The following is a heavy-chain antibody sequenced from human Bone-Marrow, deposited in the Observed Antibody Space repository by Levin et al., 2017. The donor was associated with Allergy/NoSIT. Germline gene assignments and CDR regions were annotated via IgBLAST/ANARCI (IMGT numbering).Heavy chain of an antibody. CDR2: IYYSGIT. CDR3: ARCLFYDILTGYPPRNWIDS. V-gene: IGHV4-31*03. J-gene: IGHJ5*01. D-gene: IGHD3-9*01. CDR1: GGSISSNGYY. Sequence: SGTLSLTCTVSGGSISSNGYYWSWIRQHPGKGLEWIGYIYYSGITYYNPSLKSRVTISVDTSKNQFSLKLSSVTAADTAVYYCARCLFYDILTGYPPRNWIDSWGQGTLVTVSS.